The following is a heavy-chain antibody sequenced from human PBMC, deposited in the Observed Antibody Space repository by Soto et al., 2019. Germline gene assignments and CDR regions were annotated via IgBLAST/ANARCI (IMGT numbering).Heavy chain of an antibody. CDR2: ISDDGSNK. V-gene: IGHV3-30*18. CDR1: GFTFSSYG. CDR3: AKVQRNFLVYYFDY. J-gene: IGHJ4*02. D-gene: IGHD3-16*01. Sequence: GGSLRLSCAASGFTFSSYGMHWVRQAPGKGLEWVAVISDDGSNKYYADSVKGRFTISRDNSKNTLYLQMNSLRAEDTAVYYCAKVQRNFLVYYFDYWGQGTLVTVSS.